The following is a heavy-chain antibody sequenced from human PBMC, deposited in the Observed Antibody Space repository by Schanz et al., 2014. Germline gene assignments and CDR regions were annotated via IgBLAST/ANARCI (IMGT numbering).Heavy chain of an antibody. CDR3: ARAPPLVRGIAGWFGP. J-gene: IGHJ5*02. CDR1: GFNFITFA. Sequence: EVHLVESGGGLVQPGGSLRLSCAASGFNFITFAMSWVRQAPGKGPEWVSAIGGDASRTYYADSVKGRFTISRDNSKSPWYLQMNSLRAADTAVYSCARAPPLVRGIAGWFGPWGQGSLVTVSS. CDR2: IGGDASRT. V-gene: IGHV3-23*04. D-gene: IGHD3-10*01.